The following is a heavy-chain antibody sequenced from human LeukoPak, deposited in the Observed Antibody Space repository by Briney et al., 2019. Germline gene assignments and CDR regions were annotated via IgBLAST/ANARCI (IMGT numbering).Heavy chain of an antibody. Sequence: SETLSLTCTVSGGSITNYYWSWTRQSPGKGLEWIGYIFFSGSTNYNPSLKSRLTISLDTSKNHVSLQLRSVTATDTAVYYCARGVVVVSAFDIWGQGTLVTVSS. CDR3: ARGVVVVSAFDI. CDR1: GGSITNYY. D-gene: IGHD2-15*01. CDR2: IFFSGST. V-gene: IGHV4-59*01. J-gene: IGHJ3*02.